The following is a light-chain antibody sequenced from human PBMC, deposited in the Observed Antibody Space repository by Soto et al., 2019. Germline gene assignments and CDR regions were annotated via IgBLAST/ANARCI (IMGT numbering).Light chain of an antibody. J-gene: IGLJ3*02. V-gene: IGLV4-69*01. CDR1: SGHSSYA. CDR3: QTWASGVWV. Sequence: QLVLTQSPSASASLGASVKLTCTLSSGHSSYAIAWHQQQPEKGPRYLMKLNSDGSHNKGDGIPDRFSGSGSGAERYLTISSLQAEDESDYFCQTWASGVWVFGGGTKLTVL. CDR2: LNSDGSH.